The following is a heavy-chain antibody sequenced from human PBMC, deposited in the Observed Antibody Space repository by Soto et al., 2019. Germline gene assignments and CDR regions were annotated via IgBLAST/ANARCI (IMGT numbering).Heavy chain of an antibody. Sequence: EVQLLDSGGDLAQPGGSLRLSCTGSGFTFSSFGMTCVRQAPGKGLEWVSAISGSGDSSYYADSVKGRFTISRDNPTNTLYLQINSLRAEDTAVYYCAKVGIAMFSLKHHFEHWGQGTQVTVSS. J-gene: IGHJ4*02. V-gene: IGHV3-23*01. CDR3: AKVGIAMFSLKHHFEH. D-gene: IGHD3-10*02. CDR1: GFTFSSFG. CDR2: ISGSGDSS.